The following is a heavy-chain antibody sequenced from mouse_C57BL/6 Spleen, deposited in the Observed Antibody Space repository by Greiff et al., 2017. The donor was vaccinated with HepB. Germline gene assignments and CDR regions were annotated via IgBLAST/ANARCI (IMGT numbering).Heavy chain of an antibody. CDR3: ARMYYESSSYVDD. J-gene: IGHJ2*01. D-gene: IGHD1-1*01. CDR1: GYTFTSYW. V-gene: IGHV1-7*01. Sequence: VQLQQSGAELAKPGASVKMSCKASGYTFTSYWMHWVKQRTGQGLEWIGYINPSNGYTNYNQKFKGKATLTVDKSSSTAYMQLSSLTYEDSAVYYCARMYYESSSYVDDWGQGTTLTVSS. CDR2: INPSNGYT.